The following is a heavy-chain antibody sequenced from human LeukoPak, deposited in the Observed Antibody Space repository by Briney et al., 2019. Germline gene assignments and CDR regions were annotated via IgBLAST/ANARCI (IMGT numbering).Heavy chain of an antibody. V-gene: IGHV1-24*01. CDR3: AAVKTYYYDTSGYYFPLNAFDI. CDR2: FDPEDGET. Sequence: ASVKVSCMVSGYSLTELSMHWVRQAPGKGLEWMGGFDPEDGETIYAQKFQGRVTMTEDTSTDTAYMELSSLRSEDTAVYYCAAVKTYYYDTSGYYFPLNAFDIWGQGTMVTVSS. CDR1: GYSLTELS. J-gene: IGHJ3*02. D-gene: IGHD3-22*01.